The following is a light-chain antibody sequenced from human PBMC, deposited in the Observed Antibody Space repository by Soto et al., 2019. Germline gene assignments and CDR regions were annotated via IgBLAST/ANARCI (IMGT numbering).Light chain of an antibody. CDR1: QGISNY. Sequence: DIQITQSPSVVSASVGDRVTITCRASQGISNYLAWFQQKPGKVPKRLIYIASTLQSGVPSRFSGSGSGTEFNITISSLQPEDFATYYCLQHYNYPRTFGQGTKVDIK. CDR2: IAS. J-gene: IGKJ1*01. V-gene: IGKV1-17*03. CDR3: LQHYNYPRT.